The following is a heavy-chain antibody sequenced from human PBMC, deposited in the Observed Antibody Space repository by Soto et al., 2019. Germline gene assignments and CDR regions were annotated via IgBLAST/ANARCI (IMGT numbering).Heavy chain of an antibody. Sequence: ASETLSLTCAVYGGSFSGYSWSWIRQPPEKGLEWIGEISHSGSTNYNPSLKSRVTISVDTSKNQFSLKLTSVTAADTAVYYCARGQKGYSSSWYVDWGQGTLVTVSS. CDR3: ARGQKGYSSSWYVD. D-gene: IGHD6-13*01. J-gene: IGHJ4*02. CDR2: ISHSGST. V-gene: IGHV4-34*01. CDR1: GGSFSGYS.